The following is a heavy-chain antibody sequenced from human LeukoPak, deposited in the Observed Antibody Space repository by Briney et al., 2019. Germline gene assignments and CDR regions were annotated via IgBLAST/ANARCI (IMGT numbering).Heavy chain of an antibody. CDR3: AKSRIRGEDIDY. Sequence: AGGSLRLSCAASGFTFNSYSMNWVRQAPGKGLEWVSSISSSSSSIYCTDSVKGRFTISRDNAKNSLYLQMDSLRAEDTAVYYCAKSRIRGEDIDYWGQGTLVTVSS. V-gene: IGHV3-21*01. J-gene: IGHJ4*02. D-gene: IGHD3-16*01. CDR2: ISSSSSSI. CDR1: GFTFNSYS.